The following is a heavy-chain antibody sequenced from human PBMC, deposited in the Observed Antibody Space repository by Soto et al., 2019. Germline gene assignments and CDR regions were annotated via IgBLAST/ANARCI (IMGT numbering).Heavy chain of an antibody. CDR3: AQRGSSSYYYNYGTDV. J-gene: IGHJ6*02. CDR2: IIPIFGTA. Sequence: QVQLVQSGAEVKKPGSSVKVSCKASGGTFTSYAFSWVRQAPGEGLEWMGTIIPIFGTANYAQKFQGRVTITADKSTSTAYMELSSLRSEDTAVYYCAQRGSSSYYYNYGTDVWGQGPTVTVFS. D-gene: IGHD6-6*01. V-gene: IGHV1-69*06. CDR1: GGTFTSYA.